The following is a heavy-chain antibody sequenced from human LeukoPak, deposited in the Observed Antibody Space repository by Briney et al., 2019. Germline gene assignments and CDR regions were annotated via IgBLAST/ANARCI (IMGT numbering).Heavy chain of an antibody. V-gene: IGHV3-48*03. J-gene: IGHJ6*03. CDR1: GFTISSYE. D-gene: IGHD3-16*02. CDR3: ARDSMGYHYYMDV. Sequence: QPEGSLRLSCEASGFTISSYEMNWVRQAPGKGLGCVSYISRIGSTTYYANSKEGEFTASKDKAKNSLFMQMNSLRVEVTAVYYCARDSMGYHYYMDVWGRGTTVTVSS. CDR2: ISRIGSTT.